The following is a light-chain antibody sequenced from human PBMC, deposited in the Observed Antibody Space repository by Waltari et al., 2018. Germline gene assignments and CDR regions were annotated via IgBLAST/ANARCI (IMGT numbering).Light chain of an antibody. CDR2: GAS. V-gene: IGKV3-20*01. Sequence: EIVLTQSPGSLSLSPGERATLSCRASQTVSNNYLAWYQQKPGQAPRLLIYGASTRATGIPDRFSGSGSGTDFTLTISRLEPEDFAVYYCQQYSSSPPVYTFGQGTKLEI. CDR1: QTVSNNY. CDR3: QQYSSSPPVYT. J-gene: IGKJ2*01.